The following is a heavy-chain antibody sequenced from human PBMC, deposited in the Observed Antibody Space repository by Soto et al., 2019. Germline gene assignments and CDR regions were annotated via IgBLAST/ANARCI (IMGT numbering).Heavy chain of an antibody. CDR3: ARDGNFSFLGYSVAFNF. CDR2: MNLDTGGT. D-gene: IGHD5-18*01. J-gene: IGHJ4*02. Sequence: QVQLVQSGAAEKKHGASVRVSCEATGYRLTACYIHWVRQAPGQGLVWMGRMNLDTGGTTYTQKFQGRVTMTMDTSISTAYMEVSSLKSDDTAMYYCARDGNFSFLGYSVAFNFWGQETLVTFSS. CDR1: GYRLTACY. V-gene: IGHV1-2*06.